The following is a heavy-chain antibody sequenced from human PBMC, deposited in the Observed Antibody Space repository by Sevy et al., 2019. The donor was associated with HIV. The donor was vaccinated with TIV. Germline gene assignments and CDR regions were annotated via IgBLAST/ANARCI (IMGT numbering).Heavy chain of an antibody. J-gene: IGHJ4*02. V-gene: IGHV3-30*03. Sequence: GGSLRLSCTASGFNFNTYGMHWVRQAPGKGLEWLAIISYDGNKYYADSVEGRFTISRDNSRNTLYLEMNSLKSEDTAVFHCARAGRLRLGELSSGPDHWGPGTLVTVSS. CDR1: GFNFNTYG. CDR2: ISYDGNK. CDR3: ARAGRLRLGELSSGPDH. D-gene: IGHD3-16*02.